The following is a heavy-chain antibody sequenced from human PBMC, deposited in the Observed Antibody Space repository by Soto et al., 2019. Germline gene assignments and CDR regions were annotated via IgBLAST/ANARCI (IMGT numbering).Heavy chain of an antibody. Sequence: GGSLRLSCAASGFTFSSYAMSWVRQAPGKGLEWVSAISGSGGSTYYADSVKGRFTISRDNSKNTLYLQMNSLRAEDTAVYYCAKDGEYSSSSWYFDLWGRGTLVTVSS. CDR3: AKDGEYSSSSWYFDL. CDR1: GFTFSSYA. D-gene: IGHD6-6*01. J-gene: IGHJ2*01. V-gene: IGHV3-23*01. CDR2: ISGSGGST.